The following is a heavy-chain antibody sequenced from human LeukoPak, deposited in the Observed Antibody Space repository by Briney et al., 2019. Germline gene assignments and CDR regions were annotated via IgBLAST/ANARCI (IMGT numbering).Heavy chain of an antibody. CDR2: IIPIFGTA. D-gene: IGHD2-2*01. Sequence: ASVKVSCKASGGTFSSYAISWVRQAHGQGLGWMGGIIPIFGTANYAQKYQGRVTITADESTSTAYLELSSLRSEDTAVYYCARGVVVVTGENYYYYYMDVWGKGTTVTVSS. CDR3: ARGVVVVTGENYYYYYMDV. V-gene: IGHV1-69*13. CDR1: GGTFSSYA. J-gene: IGHJ6*03.